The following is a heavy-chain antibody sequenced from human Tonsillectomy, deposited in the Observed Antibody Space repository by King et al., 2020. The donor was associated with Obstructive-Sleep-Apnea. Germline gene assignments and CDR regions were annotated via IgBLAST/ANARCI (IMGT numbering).Heavy chain of an antibody. V-gene: IGHV3-23*04. J-gene: IGHJ3*02. D-gene: IGHD2-21*01. CDR2: ISGSGDYT. CDR3: AKDGLWFEDAFDI. CDR1: GFTFRAYA. Sequence: VQLVESGGGLVQPGGSLRLSCATSGFTFRAYAMSWVRQAPGKGLEWVSAISGSGDYTYYADSVKGRFTISRDDSKNTLFLQMNSLRAEDTALYYCAKDGLWFEDAFDIWGQGTMVTVSS.